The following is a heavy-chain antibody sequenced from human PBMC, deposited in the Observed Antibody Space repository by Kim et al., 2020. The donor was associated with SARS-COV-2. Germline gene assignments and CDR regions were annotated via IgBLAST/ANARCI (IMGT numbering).Heavy chain of an antibody. CDR2: INHSGST. CDR1: GGSFSGYY. V-gene: IGHV4-34*01. Sequence: SETLSLTCAVYGGSFSGYYWSWIRQPPGKGLEWIGEINHSGSTTYNPSPRSRVTKPLDPSKNQSSLKLGSLTAAAPAVSTFPGRYGLGGFLPYSSVLDV. D-gene: IGHD3-16*01. CDR3: PGRYGLGGFLPYSSVLDV. J-gene: IGHJ6*01.